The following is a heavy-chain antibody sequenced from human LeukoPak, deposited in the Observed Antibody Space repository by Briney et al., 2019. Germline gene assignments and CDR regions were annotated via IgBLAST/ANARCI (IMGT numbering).Heavy chain of an antibody. D-gene: IGHD5-18*01. CDR2: IYPGDSDT. V-gene: IGHV5-51*01. CDR1: GYSFTSYW. J-gene: IGHJ3*02. Sequence: AGGSLRLSCKGSGYSFTSYWIGWVRQMPGKGLEWMGIIYPGDSDTRYSPSFQGQVTISADKSISTAYLQWSSLKASDTAMYYCARDDRGYSYASDAFDIWGQGTMVTVSS. CDR3: ARDDRGYSYASDAFDI.